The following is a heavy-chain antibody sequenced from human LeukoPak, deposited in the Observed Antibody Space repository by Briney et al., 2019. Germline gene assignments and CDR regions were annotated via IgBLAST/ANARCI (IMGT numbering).Heavy chain of an antibody. V-gene: IGHV3-23*01. CDR3: ARAPVVSCRGAFCYPLDY. CDR2: FSGSGGST. CDR1: GFTFSSYA. J-gene: IGHJ4*01. D-gene: IGHD2-15*01. Sequence: TGGSLRLSCAASGFTFSSYAMSWVRQAPGKGLECISGFSGSGGSTYYADSVKGRFTISRDNSKNTLYLQMNSLRAEDTAVYFCARAPVVSCRGAFCYPLDYWGHGILITVSS.